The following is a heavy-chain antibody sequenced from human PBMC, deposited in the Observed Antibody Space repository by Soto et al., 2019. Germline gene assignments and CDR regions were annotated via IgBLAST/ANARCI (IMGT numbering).Heavy chain of an antibody. CDR1: GDSINSLSYY. Sequence: SETLSLTCNVSGDSINSLSYYWGWIRQPPGKGLEWIGSIFYSGSTYYNLSLKSRVTISVDTSKNQFSLKLSSVTAADTAVYYCARVPDRWGQGTLVTVSS. V-gene: IGHV4-39*07. CDR2: IFYSGST. CDR3: ARVPDR. J-gene: IGHJ5*02. D-gene: IGHD2-2*01.